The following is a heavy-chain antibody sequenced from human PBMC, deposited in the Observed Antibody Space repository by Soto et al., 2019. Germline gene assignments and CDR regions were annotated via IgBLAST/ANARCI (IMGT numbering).Heavy chain of an antibody. CDR2: IDPSDSYT. Sequence: GESLKISCKGSGYSFTSYWISWVRQMPGKGLEWMGRIDPSDSYTNYSPSFQGHVTISADKSISTAYLQWSSLKASDTAMYYCSRTYCSSTSCYPYGMDVWGQGTTVTVSS. D-gene: IGHD2-2*01. CDR3: SRTYCSSTSCYPYGMDV. V-gene: IGHV5-10-1*01. J-gene: IGHJ6*02. CDR1: GYSFTSYW.